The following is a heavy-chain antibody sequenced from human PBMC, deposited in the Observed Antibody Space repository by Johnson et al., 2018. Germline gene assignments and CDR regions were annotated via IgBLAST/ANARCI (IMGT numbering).Heavy chain of an antibody. CDR3: AKGYYYDSSGYYPIDY. D-gene: IGHD3-22*01. J-gene: IGHJ4*02. CDR1: GFTFSSYG. Sequence: QVQLVQSGGGVVQPGRSLRLSCAASGFTFSSYGMHRVRQAPGKGLEWVAVISYDGSNKYYADSVKGRFTISRDNSKNTLYLQMNRLRAEETAVYYCAKGYYYDSSGYYPIDYWGQGTLGTVSS. V-gene: IGHV3-30*18. CDR2: ISYDGSNK.